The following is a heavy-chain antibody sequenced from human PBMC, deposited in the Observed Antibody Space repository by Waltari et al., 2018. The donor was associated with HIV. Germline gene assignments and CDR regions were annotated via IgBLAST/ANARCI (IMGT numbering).Heavy chain of an antibody. D-gene: IGHD3-22*01. V-gene: IGHV3-23*01. CDR2: ISGSGGST. CDR1: GFTFSSYA. J-gene: IGHJ4*02. Sequence: EVQLLESGGGLVQPGGSLRLSCAASGFTFSSYAMSWVRQAPGKGLEWVSAISGSGGSTYYADAGKGRFTISRDNSKNTLYLQMNSLRAEDTAVYYCAKDPRITMIVVVINYFDYWGQGTLVTVSS. CDR3: AKDPRITMIVVVINYFDY.